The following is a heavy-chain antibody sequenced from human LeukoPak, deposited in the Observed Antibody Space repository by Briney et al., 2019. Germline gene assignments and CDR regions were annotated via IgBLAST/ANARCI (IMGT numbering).Heavy chain of an antibody. CDR1: GFTFTTYG. J-gene: IGHJ4*02. CDR3: ARDFRYHDSSGYYSFDY. D-gene: IGHD3-22*01. CDR2: LSGRSNSI. V-gene: IGHV3-48*02. Sequence: GGSLRLSCAASGFTFTTYGMNWVRQAPGKGLEWVSYLSGRSNSIYYAESVKGRFTISRDNAKNSLYLQMNSLRDEDTAVYYCARDFRYHDSSGYYSFDYWGQGTLVTVSS.